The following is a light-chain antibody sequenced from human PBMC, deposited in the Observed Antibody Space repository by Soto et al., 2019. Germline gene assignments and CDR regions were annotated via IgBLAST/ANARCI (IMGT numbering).Light chain of an antibody. Sequence: EIVLTQSPGTLSLSPGERATLSCRASESVSSRFAWYQQKPGQAPRLLIYGASSRATGVPDRFSGSGSGTDFTLTLNRLEPEDFAVYYCQQYGSSPPLTFGGGTKVEIK. V-gene: IGKV3-20*01. CDR3: QQYGSSPPLT. J-gene: IGKJ4*01. CDR1: ESVSSR. CDR2: GAS.